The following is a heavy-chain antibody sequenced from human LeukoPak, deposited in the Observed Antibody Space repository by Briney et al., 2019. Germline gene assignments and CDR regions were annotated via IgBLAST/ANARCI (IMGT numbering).Heavy chain of an antibody. Sequence: SETLSLACTVSGGSISSSSYYWGWIRQPPGKGLEWIGSIYYSGSTYYNPSLKSRVTISVDTSKNQFSLKLSSVTAADTAVYYCVRQYAGHYYYYMDVWGKGTTVTVSS. CDR3: VRQYAGHYYYYMDV. CDR1: GGSISSSSYY. J-gene: IGHJ6*03. V-gene: IGHV4-39*01. CDR2: IYYSGST.